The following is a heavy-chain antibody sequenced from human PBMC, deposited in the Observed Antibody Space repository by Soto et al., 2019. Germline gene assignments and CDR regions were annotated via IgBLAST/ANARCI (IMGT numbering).Heavy chain of an antibody. CDR2: IYYSGST. V-gene: IGHV4-31*03. CDR3: TLRYFDWSTPTEAGKTKNYFDY. J-gene: IGHJ4*02. D-gene: IGHD3-9*01. Sequence: SETLSLTCTVSGGSISSGGYYWSWIRQHPGKGLEWIGYIYYSGSTYYNPSLKSRVTISVDTSKNQFSLKLSSVTAADTAVYYCTLRYFDWSTPTEAGKTKNYFDYWGQGTLVTVSS. CDR1: GGSISSGGYY.